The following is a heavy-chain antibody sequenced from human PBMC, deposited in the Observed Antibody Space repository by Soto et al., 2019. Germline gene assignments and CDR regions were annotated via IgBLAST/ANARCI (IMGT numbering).Heavy chain of an antibody. Sequence: SETLSLTCTVSGGSISSYYWSWIRQPPGKGLEWIGYIYYSGSTNYNPSLKSRVTISVDTSKNQFSLKLSSVTAADTAVYYCARDKFDYYDSSGYYMGAFDIWGQGTMVTVSS. J-gene: IGHJ3*02. V-gene: IGHV4-59*01. CDR3: ARDKFDYYDSSGYYMGAFDI. CDR2: IYYSGST. CDR1: GGSISSYY. D-gene: IGHD3-22*01.